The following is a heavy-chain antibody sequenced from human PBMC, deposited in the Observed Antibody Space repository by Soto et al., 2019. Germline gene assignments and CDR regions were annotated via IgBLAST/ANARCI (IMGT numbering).Heavy chain of an antibody. Sequence: QVQLVQSGAEVKKPGSSVKVSYKASGGTFSSYAISWVRQAPGQGLEWMGGIIPIFGTANYAQKFQGRVTITADESTSTAYMELSSLRSEDTAVYYCARSLIFGVVIQYFQHWGQGTLVTVSS. D-gene: IGHD3-3*01. V-gene: IGHV1-69*01. CDR1: GGTFSSYA. CDR2: IIPIFGTA. J-gene: IGHJ1*01. CDR3: ARSLIFGVVIQYFQH.